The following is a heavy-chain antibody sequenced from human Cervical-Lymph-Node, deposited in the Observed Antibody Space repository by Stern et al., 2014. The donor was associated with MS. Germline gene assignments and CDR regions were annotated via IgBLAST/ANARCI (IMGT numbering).Heavy chain of an antibody. J-gene: IGHJ4*02. Sequence: VQLVESGPGLVKPSQTLSLTCTVSGGSISSGSYYWSWIRQPAGKGLEWIGRIYTSRSTNYNPSLKSRVPISVDTSKNQFSLKRSSVTAADTAVYYCARGEYSSSLPFDYWGQGTLVTVSS. D-gene: IGHD6-6*01. CDR1: GGSISSGSYY. CDR2: IYTSRST. V-gene: IGHV4-61*02. CDR3: ARGEYSSSLPFDY.